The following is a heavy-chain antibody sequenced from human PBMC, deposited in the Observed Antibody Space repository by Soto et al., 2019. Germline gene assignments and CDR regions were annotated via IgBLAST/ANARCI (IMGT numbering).Heavy chain of an antibody. Sequence: GGSLRLSCVASGFTFSAYGIHWVRQAPGKGLEWVGVVSSDGETKYYADALKGLFTISRDNSKNTMYLQMASLRPEDTAVYYCAKEIEVAGDLDYWGHGTLVTVSS. CDR2: VSSDGETK. D-gene: IGHD6-19*01. V-gene: IGHV3-30*18. CDR3: AKEIEVAGDLDY. CDR1: GFTFSAYG. J-gene: IGHJ4*01.